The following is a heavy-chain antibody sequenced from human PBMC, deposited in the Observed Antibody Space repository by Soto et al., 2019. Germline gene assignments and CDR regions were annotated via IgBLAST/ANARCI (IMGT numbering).Heavy chain of an antibody. CDR2: ISYDGSNK. J-gene: IGHJ6*02. Sequence: GGSLRLSCAASGFTFSSYGMHWVRQAPGKGLEWVAVISYDGSNKYYADSVKGRFTISRDNSKNTLYLQMNSLRAEDTAVYYCAKTYYAYYDFWSGYQYYYGMDVWGQGTTVTVSS. D-gene: IGHD3-3*01. V-gene: IGHV3-30*18. CDR3: AKTYYAYYDFWSGYQYYYGMDV. CDR1: GFTFSSYG.